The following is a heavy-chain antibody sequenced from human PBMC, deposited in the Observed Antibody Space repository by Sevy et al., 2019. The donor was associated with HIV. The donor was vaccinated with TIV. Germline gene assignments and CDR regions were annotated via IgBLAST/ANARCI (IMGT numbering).Heavy chain of an antibody. CDR2: LSLQGTNK. Sequence: GGSLRLSCAVSGTNFGAFAMHWVRQAPGKGLEWVAGLSLQGTNKYYADSLKGRFNISRDNSKDILYLHMKSLRPEDTAIYYCAKDVVGGTYYIEIYYYGMDVWGLGTTVTVSS. J-gene: IGHJ6*02. D-gene: IGHD3-10*01. CDR3: AKDVVGGTYYIEIYYYGMDV. V-gene: IGHV3-30*18. CDR1: GTNFGAFA.